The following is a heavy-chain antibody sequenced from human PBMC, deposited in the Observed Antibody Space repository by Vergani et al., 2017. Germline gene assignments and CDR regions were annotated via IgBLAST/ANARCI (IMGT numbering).Heavy chain of an antibody. V-gene: IGHV1-18*04. CDR1: GYTFTSYG. Sequence: QVQLVQSGAEVKKPGASVKVSCKASGYTFTSYGISWVRQAPGQGLEWMGWISAYNGNTNYAPKLQGRVTMTTDTSTSTAYMELRSLRSDDTAVYYCARDQDIVVVPAAPYYYYYYGMDVWGQXP. J-gene: IGHJ6*02. CDR3: ARDQDIVVVPAAPYYYYYYGMDV. D-gene: IGHD2-2*01. CDR2: ISAYNGNT.